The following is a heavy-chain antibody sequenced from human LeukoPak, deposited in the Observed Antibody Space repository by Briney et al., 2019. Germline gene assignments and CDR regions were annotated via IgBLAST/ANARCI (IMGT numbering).Heavy chain of an antibody. Sequence: ASVKVSCKASGYTFTSYAMHWVRQAPGQRLEWMGWINAGNGNTKYSQKFQGRVTIIRDTSASTAYMELSSLRSEDTAVYYCARVGLIYCSSTSCYAGIKRFDYWGQGTLVTVSS. J-gene: IGHJ4*02. CDR1: GYTFTSYA. V-gene: IGHV1-3*01. CDR2: INAGNGNT. D-gene: IGHD2-2*01. CDR3: ARVGLIYCSSTSCYAGIKRFDY.